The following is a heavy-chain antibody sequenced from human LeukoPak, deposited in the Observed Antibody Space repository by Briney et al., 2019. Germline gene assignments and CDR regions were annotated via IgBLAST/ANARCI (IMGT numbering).Heavy chain of an antibody. V-gene: IGHV4-59*08. CDR1: GGTISSYY. Sequence: SETLSLTCTVSGGTISSYYWSWIRQPPGKGLEWIGYFYYSGSANYNPSLKSRVTISLDTSKNQFSLQLSSVTAADTAVYYCARGSYYYYYMDVWGKGTTVTVSS. J-gene: IGHJ6*03. CDR3: ARGSYYYYYMDV. CDR2: FYYSGSA. D-gene: IGHD1-26*01.